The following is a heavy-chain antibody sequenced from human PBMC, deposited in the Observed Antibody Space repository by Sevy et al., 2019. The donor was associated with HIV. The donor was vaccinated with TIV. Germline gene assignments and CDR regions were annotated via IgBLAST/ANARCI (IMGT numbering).Heavy chain of an antibody. CDR2: ISSSCSYI. V-gene: IGHV3-21*01. D-gene: IGHD2-2*02. J-gene: IGHJ4*02. Sequence: GALRLSCAASGFTFSTYTMNWVRQAPGKGLEWVSSISSSCSYIYYADSVKGHFTISRDNATNSLYLQTNSLGVEDTDAYYSARSSYDCSTTSCYIDYWGQGTLVTVSS. CDR1: GFTFSTYT. CDR3: ARSSYDCSTTSCYIDY.